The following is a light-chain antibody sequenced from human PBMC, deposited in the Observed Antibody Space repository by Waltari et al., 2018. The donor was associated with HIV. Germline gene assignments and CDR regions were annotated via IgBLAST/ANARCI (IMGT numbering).Light chain of an antibody. CDR2: SNN. CDR3: AAWDDTLNGL. Sequence: QSVLTQPPSASGTPGQNVTISCSGNTSNIGTNIVNWYQQFPGAAPKLLIYSNNQRPSCVPARCSGSKSGTSASLAISGVQSEDEADYFCAAWDDTLNGLFGGGTKLTVL. V-gene: IGLV1-44*01. J-gene: IGLJ2*01. CDR1: TSNIGTNI.